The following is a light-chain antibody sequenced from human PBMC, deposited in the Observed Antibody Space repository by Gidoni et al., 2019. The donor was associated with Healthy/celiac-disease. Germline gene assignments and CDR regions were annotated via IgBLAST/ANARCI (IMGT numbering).Light chain of an antibody. J-gene: IGKJ4*01. CDR2: WAS. V-gene: IGKV4-1*01. CDR3: QQYYSRPLT. Sequence: DIVMTQSPDSLAVSLGERATINCKSSQSVLYSSNNKNYLAWYQQTPGQPPKLLIYWASTRESGVPDRFSGSGSGTDFTLTISSLQAEDVAVYYCQQYYSRPLTFGGXTKVEIK. CDR1: QSVLYSSNNKNY.